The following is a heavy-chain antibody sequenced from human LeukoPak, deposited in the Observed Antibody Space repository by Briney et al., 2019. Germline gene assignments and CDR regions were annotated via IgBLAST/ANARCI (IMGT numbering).Heavy chain of an antibody. CDR1: GYTFTSYD. D-gene: IGHD2-15*01. CDR3: ARCCSGGTLSSAFDI. V-gene: IGHV1-8*03. Sequence: ASVKVSYKASGYTFTSYDINWVRQATGQGLEWMGWMNPNSGNTGYAQKFQDRVTITWNTSINTAYMELSSLRSEDTAVYYCARCCSGGTLSSAFDIWGQGAMVTVSS. CDR2: MNPNSGNT. J-gene: IGHJ3*02.